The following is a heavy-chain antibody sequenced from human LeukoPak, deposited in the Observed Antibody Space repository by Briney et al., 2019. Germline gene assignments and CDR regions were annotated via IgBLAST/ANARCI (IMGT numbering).Heavy chain of an antibody. CDR3: AREMVRGVIPLPFDY. CDR2: IIPIFGTA. V-gene: IGHV1-69*05. Sequence: ASVKVSCKASGGTFSSYAISWERQAPGQGLEWMGRIIPIFGTANYAQKFQGRVTITTDESTSTAYMELSSLRSEDTAVYYCAREMVRGVIPLPFDYWGQGTLVTVSS. CDR1: GGTFSSYA. J-gene: IGHJ4*02. D-gene: IGHD3-10*01.